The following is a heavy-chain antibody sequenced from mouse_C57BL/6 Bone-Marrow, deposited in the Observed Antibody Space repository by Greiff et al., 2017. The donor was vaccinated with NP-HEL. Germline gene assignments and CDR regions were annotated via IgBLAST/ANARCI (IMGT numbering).Heavy chain of an antibody. V-gene: IGHV14-2*01. J-gene: IGHJ1*03. CDR2: IDPEDGET. Sequence: VQLQQSGAELVKPGASVKLSCTASGFNIKDYYMHWLKQRTEQGLEWIGRIDPEDGETKYAPKFQGKATITADTSSNTAYLQLSSLTSEDTAVYYCARSPYGNYWYFDVWGTGTTVTVSS. D-gene: IGHD2-1*01. CDR1: GFNIKDYY. CDR3: ARSPYGNYWYFDV.